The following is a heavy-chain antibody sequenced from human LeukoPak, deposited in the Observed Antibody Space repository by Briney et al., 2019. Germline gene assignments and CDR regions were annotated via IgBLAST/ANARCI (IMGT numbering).Heavy chain of an antibody. CDR3: AGGTYYYFDY. V-gene: IGHV4-39*07. D-gene: IGHD1-26*01. CDR1: GGSISSSSYC. Sequence: NASETLSLTCTVSGGSISSSSYCWGWIRQPPGKGLEWIGSICYSGSTFYNPSLKSRVTLSVDTSKNQFSLKVSSVTAADTAIYYCAGGTYYYFDYWGQGTLVTVSS. CDR2: ICYSGST. J-gene: IGHJ4*02.